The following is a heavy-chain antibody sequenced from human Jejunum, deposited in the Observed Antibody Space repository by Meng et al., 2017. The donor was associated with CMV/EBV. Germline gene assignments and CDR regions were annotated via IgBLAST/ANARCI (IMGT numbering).Heavy chain of an antibody. V-gene: IGHV4-30-4*01. J-gene: IGHJ5*02. CDR1: GGSIISGARY. CDR3: VLMIPADTNYFDP. CDR2: VYYSGTT. Sequence: GGSIISGARYWTWIRQSPGKGLEWIGNVYYSGTTSYNRSLKSRVTISVDTSKNQFSLKLASVIAADTAVYYCVLMIPADTNYFDPWGQGTLVTVSS. D-gene: IGHD6-25*01.